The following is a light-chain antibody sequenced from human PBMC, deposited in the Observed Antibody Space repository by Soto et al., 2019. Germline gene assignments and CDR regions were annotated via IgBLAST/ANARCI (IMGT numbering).Light chain of an antibody. CDR3: QQYNTNLFT. CDR2: KAS. CDR1: QNINSW. J-gene: IGKJ3*01. Sequence: DIQMTQSPSTLSAFVGDRVTITCRASQNINSWLAWYQQKPGKAPKLLIYKASTLESGVPSRFSGSGSGTEFALTISSLQPDDLATYFCQQYNTNLFTFGPGTKVDIK. V-gene: IGKV1-5*03.